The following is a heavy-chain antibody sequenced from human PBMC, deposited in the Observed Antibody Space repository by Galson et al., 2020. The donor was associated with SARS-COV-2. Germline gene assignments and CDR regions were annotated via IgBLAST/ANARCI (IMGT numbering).Heavy chain of an antibody. CDR2: ISATGGNT. V-gene: IGHV3-23*01. J-gene: IGHJ5*02. Sequence: GGSLRLYCAASGFTFSTFVMSWVRLAPGRGLEWVSTISATGGNTYYAASVKGRFTISRDNSRSTLYLQMNSLSVEDTATYYCAKDVGGSVVLITAARKSDENWLDPWGQGTLVTVSS. CDR3: AKDVGGSVVLITAARKSDENWLDP. D-gene: IGHD2-8*01. CDR1: GFTFSTFV.